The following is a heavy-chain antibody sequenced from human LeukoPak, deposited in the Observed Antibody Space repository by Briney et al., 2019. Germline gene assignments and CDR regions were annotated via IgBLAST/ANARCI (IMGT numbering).Heavy chain of an antibody. CDR2: IYSGGST. V-gene: IGHV3-53*01. Sequence: GGSLRLSCAASGFTVSSNNMNWVRQAPGKGLEWVSIIYSGGSTYYADSVKGRFTISRDNSQNTLYLQMNSLRAEDTAVYYCARALYGSGTYYFDYWGQGTLVTVSS. CDR1: GFTVSSNN. J-gene: IGHJ4*02. D-gene: IGHD3-10*01. CDR3: ARALYGSGTYYFDY.